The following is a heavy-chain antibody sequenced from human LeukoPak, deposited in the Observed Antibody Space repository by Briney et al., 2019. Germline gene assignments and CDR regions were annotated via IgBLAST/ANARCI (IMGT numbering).Heavy chain of an antibody. J-gene: IGHJ3*02. D-gene: IGHD6-13*01. CDR2: IYYSGST. CDR3: ARSRSSWYGAFDI. CDR1: GGSISSYY. V-gene: IGHV4-59*01. Sequence: KPSETLSLTCTASGGSISSYYWSWIRQPPGKGLEWIGYIYYSGSTNYNPSLKSRVTISVDTSKNQFSLKLSSVTAADTAVYYCARSRSSWYGAFDIWGQGTMVTVSS.